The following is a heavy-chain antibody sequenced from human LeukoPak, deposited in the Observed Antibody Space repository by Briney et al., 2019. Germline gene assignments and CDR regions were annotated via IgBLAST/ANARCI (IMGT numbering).Heavy chain of an antibody. CDR3: ARDKRDSSGYYYEGAFDI. D-gene: IGHD3-22*01. Sequence: PSETLSLTCTVSGGSISSYYWSWIRQPAGKGLEWIGRIYTSGSTNYNPSLKSRVTMSVDTSKNQFSLKLSSVTAADTAVYYCARDKRDSSGYYYEGAFDIWGQGTMVTVSS. CDR2: IYTSGST. CDR1: GGSISSYY. V-gene: IGHV4-4*07. J-gene: IGHJ3*02.